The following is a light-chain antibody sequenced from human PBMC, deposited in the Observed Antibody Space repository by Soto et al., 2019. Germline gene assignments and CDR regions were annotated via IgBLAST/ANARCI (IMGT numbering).Light chain of an antibody. CDR2: KAS. Sequence: DDPMTQSPSTVSASVGDRVTITCRASQSISSWLAWYQQKPGKAPKLLIYKASSLESGVPSRFSGSGSGTEFTLTISSLQPDDFATYYCQQYNSYSRTFGQGT. J-gene: IGKJ1*01. CDR3: QQYNSYSRT. V-gene: IGKV1-5*03. CDR1: QSISSW.